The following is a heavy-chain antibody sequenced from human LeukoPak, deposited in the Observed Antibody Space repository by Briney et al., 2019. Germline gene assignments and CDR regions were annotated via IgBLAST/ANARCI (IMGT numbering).Heavy chain of an antibody. J-gene: IGHJ5*02. CDR3: ARRREYCTSTSCSDVWFDP. Sequence: AETLSLTCALYGGSFSDYYWSWIRQPPGKGLGWIGEINHSGSTNYNPSLKSRVTISVDTSKNQFSLKLSSVTAADTAVYYCARRREYCTSTSCSDVWFDPWGQGTLVTVSS. CDR2: INHSGST. V-gene: IGHV4-34*01. D-gene: IGHD2-2*01. CDR1: GGSFSDYY.